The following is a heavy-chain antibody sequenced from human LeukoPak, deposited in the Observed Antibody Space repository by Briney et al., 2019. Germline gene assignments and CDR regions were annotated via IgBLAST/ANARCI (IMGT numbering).Heavy chain of an antibody. CDR2: IYYSGST. CDR1: GGSISSGDYY. Sequence: SEALSLTCTVSGGSISSGDYYWSWIRQHPGKGLEWIGYIYYSGSTYYNPSLKSRVTISVGTSKNQFSLKLSSVTAADTAVYYCARVINNWFDPWGQGTLVTVSS. V-gene: IGHV4-31*03. CDR3: ARVINNWFDP. J-gene: IGHJ5*02.